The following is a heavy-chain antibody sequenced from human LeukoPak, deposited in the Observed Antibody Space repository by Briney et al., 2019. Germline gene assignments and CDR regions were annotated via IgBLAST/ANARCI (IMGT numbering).Heavy chain of an antibody. V-gene: IGHV4-38-2*02. Sequence: PSETLSLTCTVSGYSISSGYFWGWIRQPPGKGLEWIGSFYHSGITYYNPSLKSRVTISVDTSKNQFSLKLSSVTAADTAVYYCARVGSYYYYYMDVWGKGTTVTVSS. CDR3: ARVGSYYYYYMDV. CDR1: GYSISSGYF. J-gene: IGHJ6*03. CDR2: FYHSGIT.